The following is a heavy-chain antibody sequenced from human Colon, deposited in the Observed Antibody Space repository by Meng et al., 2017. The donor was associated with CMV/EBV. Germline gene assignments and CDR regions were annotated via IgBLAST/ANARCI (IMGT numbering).Heavy chain of an antibody. Sequence: GGSLRLSCAASGFTFSDYYMSWIRQAPGKGLEWVSYISSSGSTIYYADSVKGRFTISRDNAKNSLYLQMNSLRAEDTAVYYCASPAPREAIAARPYYYYGMDVWGQGTTVTVSS. CDR1: GFTFSDYY. J-gene: IGHJ6*02. CDR3: ASPAPREAIAARPYYYYGMDV. D-gene: IGHD6-6*01. CDR2: ISSSGSTI. V-gene: IGHV3-11*01.